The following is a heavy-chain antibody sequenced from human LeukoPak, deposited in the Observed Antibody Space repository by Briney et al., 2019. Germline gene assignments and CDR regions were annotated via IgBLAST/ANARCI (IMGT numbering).Heavy chain of an antibody. D-gene: IGHD2-2*01. Sequence: PSGTLSLTCAVYGGSFSGYYWSWIRQPPGKGLEWIGEINHSGSTNYNPSLKSRVTISVDTSKNQFSLKLSSVTAADTAVYYCARGTPLAIVVVPAAMSGSLDWFDPWGQGTLVTVSS. CDR3: ARGTPLAIVVVPAAMSGSLDWFDP. CDR2: INHSGST. V-gene: IGHV4-34*01. J-gene: IGHJ5*02. CDR1: GGSFSGYY.